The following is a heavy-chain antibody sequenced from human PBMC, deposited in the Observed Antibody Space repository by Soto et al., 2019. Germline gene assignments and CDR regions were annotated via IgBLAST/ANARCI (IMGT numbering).Heavy chain of an antibody. Sequence: QVELVQSGAEVKKPGSSVKVSCKASGGTRSNYGISWVRQAPGQGLEWMGGIIPVFGTANYAQKFQGRVTITADESTTTVYMDVSSLRSDDTAVSYCARGDATKIVVTTYYGMDVWGQGTTVTVSS. CDR2: IIPVFGTA. V-gene: IGHV1-69*12. CDR1: GGTRSNYG. D-gene: IGHD4-17*01. J-gene: IGHJ6*02. CDR3: ARGDATKIVVTTYYGMDV.